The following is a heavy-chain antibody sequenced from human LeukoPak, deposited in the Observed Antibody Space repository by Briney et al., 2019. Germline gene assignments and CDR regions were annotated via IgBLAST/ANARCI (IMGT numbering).Heavy chain of an antibody. CDR2: IKQDGSEK. Sequence: GGSLRLSCAASGFTFSSYWMSWVRQAPGKRLEWVANIKQDGSEKYYVDSVKGRFTISRDNAKNSLYLQMNSLRAEDTAVYYCARDNYYGSGVKGMDVWGQGTTVTVSS. J-gene: IGHJ6*02. CDR1: GFTFSSYW. V-gene: IGHV3-7*01. D-gene: IGHD3-10*01. CDR3: ARDNYYGSGVKGMDV.